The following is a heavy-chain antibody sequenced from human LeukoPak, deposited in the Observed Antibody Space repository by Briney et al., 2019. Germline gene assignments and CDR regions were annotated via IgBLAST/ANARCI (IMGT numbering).Heavy chain of an antibody. D-gene: IGHD4-23*01. CDR1: GGTFSSYA. V-gene: IGHV1-69*05. J-gene: IGHJ4*02. CDR2: IIPIFGTA. CDR3: ARLSNDGGNSGDDY. Sequence: ASVKVSCKASGGTFSSYAISWVRQAPGQGLGWMGGIIPIFGTANYAQKFQGRVTITTDESTSTAYMELSSLRSEDTAVYYCARLSNDGGNSGDDYWRQGTLVTVSS.